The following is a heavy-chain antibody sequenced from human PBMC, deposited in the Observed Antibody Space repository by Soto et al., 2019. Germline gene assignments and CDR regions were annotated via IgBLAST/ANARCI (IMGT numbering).Heavy chain of an antibody. D-gene: IGHD2-2*01. V-gene: IGHV5-51*01. J-gene: IGHJ6*03. CDR3: ARHLGYCSSTSCYAHDYYCYYYMDV. CDR1: GYSFTSYW. CDR2: IYPGDSDT. Sequence: PGESLKISCKGSGYSFTSYWIGWVRQMPGKGLEWMGIIYPGDSDTRYSPSFQGQVTISADKSISTAYLQWSSLKASDTAMYYCARHLGYCSSTSCYAHDYYCYYYMDVWGKGTTVTVSS.